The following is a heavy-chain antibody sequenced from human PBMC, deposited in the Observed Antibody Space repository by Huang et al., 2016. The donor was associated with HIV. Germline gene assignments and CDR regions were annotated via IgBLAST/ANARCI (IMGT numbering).Heavy chain of an antibody. Sequence: EVQLLESGGGLVQPGGSLRLSCAASGFTFSSSSMGWVRQGEGKGLEWVSTIGGSGYTTYHADSVKGRFAVSRDNSKNTLYLQMNSLRAEDTAVYYCAKGGAGGTIRYFQHWGQGTLVTVSS. D-gene: IGHD6-13*01. V-gene: IGHV3-23*01. CDR2: IGGSGYTT. CDR3: AKGGAGGTIRYFQH. J-gene: IGHJ1*01. CDR1: GFTFSSSS.